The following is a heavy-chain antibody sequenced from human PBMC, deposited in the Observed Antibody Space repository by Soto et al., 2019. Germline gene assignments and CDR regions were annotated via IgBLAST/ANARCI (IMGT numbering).Heavy chain of an antibody. Sequence: QVQLQESGPGLVKPSETLSLTCTVSGGSISSYYWSWIRQPPGKGLEWIGYIYYSGSTNYNPSLKSRATSSVDTSKTQFSLKLSSVTAADTAVYYCARDVAVAGYFDYWGQGTLVTVSS. CDR3: ARDVAVAGYFDY. CDR1: GGSISSYY. J-gene: IGHJ4*02. D-gene: IGHD6-19*01. V-gene: IGHV4-59*01. CDR2: IYYSGST.